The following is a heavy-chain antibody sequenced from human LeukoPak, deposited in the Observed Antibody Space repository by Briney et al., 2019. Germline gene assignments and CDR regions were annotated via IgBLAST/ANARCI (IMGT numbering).Heavy chain of an antibody. CDR1: GYSISSGYY. J-gene: IGHJ4*02. CDR3: ARDRGFGEFHFDY. V-gene: IGHV4-38-2*02. D-gene: IGHD3-10*01. Sequence: SETLSLTCAVSGYSISSGYYWGWIRQPPGKGLEWIGSIYHSGSTYYNPSLKSRVTISVDTSKNQFSLKLGSVTAADTAVYYCARDRGFGEFHFDYWGQGTLVTVSS. CDR2: IYHSGST.